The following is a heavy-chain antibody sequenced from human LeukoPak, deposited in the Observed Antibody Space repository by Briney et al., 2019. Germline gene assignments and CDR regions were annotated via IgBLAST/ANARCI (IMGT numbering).Heavy chain of an antibody. CDR3: AREPPVGRYYYGMDV. CDR2: IYSSGSI. D-gene: IGHD1-26*01. J-gene: IGHJ6*02. V-gene: IGHV3-66*01. Sequence: GGSLRLSCAASGFSVSNYYMHWVRQAPGKGLEWVSVIYSSGSIYYADPVKGRFIISRDNSKNTLDIQLNSLRAEDTAVYYCAREPPVGRYYYGMDVWGQGTTVTVSS. CDR1: GFSVSNYY.